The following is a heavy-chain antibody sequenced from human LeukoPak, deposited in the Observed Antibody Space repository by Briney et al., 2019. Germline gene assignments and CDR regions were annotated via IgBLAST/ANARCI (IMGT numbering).Heavy chain of an antibody. CDR2: ISYDGSNK. CDR3: AREPITMVRGVPVYGMDV. V-gene: IGHV3-30-3*01. Sequence: GGSLRLSCAASGFTFSSYAMHWVRQAPGKGLEWVAVISYDGSNKYYADSVKGRFTISRDDSKNTLYLQMNSLRAEDTAVYYCAREPITMVRGVPVYGMDVWGQGTTVTVSS. D-gene: IGHD3-10*01. CDR1: GFTFSSYA. J-gene: IGHJ6*02.